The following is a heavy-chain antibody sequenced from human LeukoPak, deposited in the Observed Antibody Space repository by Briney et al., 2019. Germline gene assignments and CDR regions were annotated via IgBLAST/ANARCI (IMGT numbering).Heavy chain of an antibody. Sequence: PGGSLRLSCAASGFIFSSSWMSWVRQAPGKGLERVANIKQDGSEKYHVDSVKGRFTISRDNAENSLYLQMNSLRTEDTAVYYCVKGGTNFDTWGQGTLVTVSS. V-gene: IGHV3-7*01. D-gene: IGHD1-26*01. J-gene: IGHJ4*02. CDR1: GFIFSSSW. CDR2: IKQDGSEK. CDR3: VKGGTNFDT.